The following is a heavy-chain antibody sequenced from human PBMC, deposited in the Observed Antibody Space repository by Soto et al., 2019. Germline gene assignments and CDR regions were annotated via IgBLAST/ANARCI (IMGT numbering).Heavy chain of an antibody. CDR2: LYNTGST. V-gene: IGHV4-59*01. CDR3: ARVRHYYYGMDV. Sequence: SETLSLTCTVSGASISRYYWSWIRQSPGRGLEWIGYLYNTGSTIYNPSLKSRVTISVDTSKNQFSLKMNSVTAADTAVYYCARVRHYYYGMDVWGQGTTVT. CDR1: GASISRYY. J-gene: IGHJ6*02.